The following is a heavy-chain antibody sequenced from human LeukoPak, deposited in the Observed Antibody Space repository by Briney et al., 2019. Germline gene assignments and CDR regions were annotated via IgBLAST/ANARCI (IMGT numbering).Heavy chain of an antibody. J-gene: IGHJ3*02. V-gene: IGHV5-51*01. CDR3: ARLANDAFDI. CDR1: GYSFTSYW. CDR2: IYPGDSDT. Sequence: GEPLKISGKGSGYSFTSYWIGWARQMPGKGLEGMGIIYPGDSDTRYSPSFQGQVTISADKSINTAYLQWSSVKASDTAMYYCARLANDAFDIWGQGTMVTVSS.